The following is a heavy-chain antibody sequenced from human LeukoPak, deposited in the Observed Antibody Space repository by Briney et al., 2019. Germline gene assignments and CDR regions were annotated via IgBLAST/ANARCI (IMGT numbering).Heavy chain of an antibody. CDR1: GFTFSSYA. D-gene: IGHD3-10*01. J-gene: IGHJ3*02. Sequence: GGSLRLSCAASGFTFSSYAMHWVRQAPGKGLEWVAVISYDGSNKYYADSVKGRFTISRDNSKNTLYLQMNSLRAEDTAVYYCARRFSRITMVRGVYDAFDIWGQGTMVTVSS. V-gene: IGHV3-30-3*01. CDR2: ISYDGSNK. CDR3: ARRFSRITMVRGVYDAFDI.